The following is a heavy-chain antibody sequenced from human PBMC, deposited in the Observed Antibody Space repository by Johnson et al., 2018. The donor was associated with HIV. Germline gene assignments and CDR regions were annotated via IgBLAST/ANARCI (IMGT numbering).Heavy chain of an antibody. CDR3: ARSRQVGTPDAFDI. Sequence: VQLVESGGGVVQPGRSLRLSCVASGFTFRSYGMHWVRQAPGKGLEWVSVIYSGDSTYYADSVKGRFIISRDNSKHTLYLQMNSLRADDTAVYYCARSRQVGTPDAFDIWGQGTMVTVSS. D-gene: IGHD1-14*01. J-gene: IGHJ3*02. CDR2: IYSGDST. V-gene: IGHV3-66*01. CDR1: GFTFRSYG.